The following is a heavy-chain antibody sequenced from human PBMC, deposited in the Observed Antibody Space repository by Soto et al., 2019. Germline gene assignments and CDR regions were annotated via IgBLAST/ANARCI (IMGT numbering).Heavy chain of an antibody. CDR2: MNPNSGNT. D-gene: IGHD6-19*01. V-gene: IGHV1-8*01. CDR1: GYTFTSYD. Sequence: QVQLVQSGAEVKKPGASVKVSCKASGYTFTSYDINWVRQATGQGLEWMGWMNPNSGNTGYEQKFQGRVTMTRNTSISTAYMELSSLRSADTAVYYCARGLGSGWPLAYYYYGMDVWGQGTTVTVSS. J-gene: IGHJ6*02. CDR3: ARGLGSGWPLAYYYYGMDV.